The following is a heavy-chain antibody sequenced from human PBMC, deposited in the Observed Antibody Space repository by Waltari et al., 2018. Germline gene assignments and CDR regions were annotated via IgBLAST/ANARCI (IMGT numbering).Heavy chain of an antibody. D-gene: IGHD3-9*01. CDR1: GGSFSGYY. J-gene: IGHJ4*02. V-gene: IGHV4-34*01. CDR3: ARVPQGRLTNPFDY. Sequence: QVQLQQWGAGLLKPSETLSLTCADYGGSFSGYYWSWIRQPPGKGLEWIGEINHSRSTTYNPSLKSRVTISVDTSKNQFSLQLSSVTAADTAVYYCARVPQGRLTNPFDYWCQGTLVTVSS. CDR2: INHSRST.